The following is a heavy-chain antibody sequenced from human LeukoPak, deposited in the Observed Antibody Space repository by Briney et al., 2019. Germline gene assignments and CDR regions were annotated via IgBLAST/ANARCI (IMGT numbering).Heavy chain of an antibody. V-gene: IGHV3-23*01. J-gene: IGHJ5*02. CDR3: AKVSRGVTAADFDP. Sequence: GGSLRLSCAASGFTFSSYSMNWVHQAPGKGLEWVSAISGSGGSTYYADSVKGRFTISRDNSKNTLYLQMNSLRAEDTAVYYCAKVSRGVTAADFDPWGQGTLVTVSS. CDR2: ISGSGGST. CDR1: GFTFSSYS. D-gene: IGHD3-10*01.